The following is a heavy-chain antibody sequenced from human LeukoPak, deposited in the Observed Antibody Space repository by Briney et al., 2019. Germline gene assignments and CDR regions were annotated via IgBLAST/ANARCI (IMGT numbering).Heavy chain of an antibody. CDR1: GYSISSGYY. D-gene: IGHD1-26*01. CDR2: IYHSGST. V-gene: IGHV4-38-2*01. J-gene: IGHJ1*01. CDR3: ARRSGNYRAGAEYFQH. Sequence: SETLSLTCAVSGYSISSGYYWGWIRQSPGKGLEWIGSIYHSGSTYYNPSLKSRVTISVDTSKNHFSLRLSSVTAADTAVYYCARRSGNYRAGAEYFQHWGRGTLVTVSS.